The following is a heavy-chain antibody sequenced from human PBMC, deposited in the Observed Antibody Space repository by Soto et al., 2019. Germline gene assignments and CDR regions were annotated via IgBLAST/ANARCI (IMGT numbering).Heavy chain of an antibody. V-gene: IGHV4-59*01. CDR1: GGSISSYY. D-gene: IGHD6-13*01. J-gene: IGHJ4*02. CDR3: ARDIGSIAAAGIFDY. CDR2: IYCSGST. Sequence: SETLSLTCTVSGGSISSYYWSWIRQPPGKGLEWIGYIYCSGSTNYNPSLKSRVTISVDTSKNQFSLKLSSVTAADTAVYYCARDIGSIAAAGIFDYWGQGTLVTVSS.